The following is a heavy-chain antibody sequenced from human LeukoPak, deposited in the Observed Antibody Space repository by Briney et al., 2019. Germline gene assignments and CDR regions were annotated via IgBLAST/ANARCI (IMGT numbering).Heavy chain of an antibody. CDR2: ISAYNGNT. CDR3: ARAGTYSGSYLTYGFDY. CDR1: GYTFTSYG. V-gene: IGHV1-18*01. Sequence: ASVKVSCKPSGYTFTSYGISWVQQAPGQGREWMGWISAYNGNTNYAQKLQGRVTMTTDTSTSTAYMELRSLRSDDRAVYYCARAGTYSGSYLTYGFDYWGQGTLVTVSS. D-gene: IGHD1-26*01. J-gene: IGHJ4*02.